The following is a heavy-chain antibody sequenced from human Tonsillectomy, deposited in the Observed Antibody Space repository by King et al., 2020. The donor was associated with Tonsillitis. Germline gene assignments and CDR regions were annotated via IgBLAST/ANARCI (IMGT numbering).Heavy chain of an antibody. V-gene: IGHV4-39*07. D-gene: IGHD3-22*01. J-gene: IGHJ4*02. CDR2: IYYSGST. Sequence: QLQESGPGLVKPSETLSLTCTVSGGSISSSSYYWGWIRQPPGKGLEWIGSIYYSGSTYYNPSLKSRVTISVDTSKNQFSLKLSSVTSADTALYYCAEESDSSGYYLFDYWGQGTLVTVSS. CDR1: GGSISSSSYY. CDR3: AEESDSSGYYLFDY.